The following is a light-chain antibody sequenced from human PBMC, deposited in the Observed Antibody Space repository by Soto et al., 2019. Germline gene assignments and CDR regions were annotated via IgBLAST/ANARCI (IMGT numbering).Light chain of an antibody. J-gene: IGKJ5*01. CDR3: QQYGSSST. V-gene: IGKV3D-20*01. CDR1: QSVSSNS. CDR2: DAS. Sequence: DIVLTQSPATLSLSPGERATLSCGASQSVSSNSLAWYQQKPGLALRLVIYDASSRATGTPDRFSASGSGTDFTLTISRLEPEDFAVYYCQQYGSSSTFGQGTRLEIK.